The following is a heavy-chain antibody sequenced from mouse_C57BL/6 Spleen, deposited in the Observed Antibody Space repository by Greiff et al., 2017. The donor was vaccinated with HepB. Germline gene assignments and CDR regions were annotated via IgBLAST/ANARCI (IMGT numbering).Heavy chain of an antibody. CDR2: IYPRSGNT. CDR1: GYTFTSYG. J-gene: IGHJ4*01. CDR3: ARSPPYYGSSYEGAMDY. V-gene: IGHV1-81*01. Sequence: QVQLQQSGAELARPGASVKLSCKASGYTFTSYGISWVKQRTGQGLEWIGEIYPRSGNTYYNEKFKGKATLTADKSSSTAYMELRSLTSEDSAVYFCARSPPYYGSSYEGAMDYWGQGTSVTVSS. D-gene: IGHD1-1*01.